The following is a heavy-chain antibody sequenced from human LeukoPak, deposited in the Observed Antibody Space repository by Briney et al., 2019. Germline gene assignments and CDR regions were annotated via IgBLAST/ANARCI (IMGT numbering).Heavy chain of an antibody. CDR1: GFTFTTNA. V-gene: IGHV3-23*01. CDR3: AKCGNSGCHLIDY. Sequence: PGGSLRLSCAASGFTFTTNAMSWVRQAPGKELEWVSAISGRTGATYYADSEKGRFTISRDNSKSTLYLQMDSLRAEDTAVYYCAKCGNSGCHLIDYWGQGTLVTVSS. CDR2: ISGRTGAT. D-gene: IGHD5-12*01. J-gene: IGHJ4*02.